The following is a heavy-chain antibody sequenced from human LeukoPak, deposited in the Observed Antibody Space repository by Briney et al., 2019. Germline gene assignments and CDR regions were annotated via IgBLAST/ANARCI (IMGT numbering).Heavy chain of an antibody. CDR2: ISGSGGST. D-gene: IGHD6-25*01. CDR3: ANTPYSTGLGLFSRGYYFDY. Sequence: PGGSLRLSCAASGFTFSSYAMSWVRQAPGKGLEWVSAISGSGGSTYYADSVKGRFTISRDNSKNTLYLQMNSLRAEDTAVYYCANTPYSTGLGLFSRGYYFDYWGQGTLVTVSS. J-gene: IGHJ4*02. V-gene: IGHV3-23*01. CDR1: GFTFSSYA.